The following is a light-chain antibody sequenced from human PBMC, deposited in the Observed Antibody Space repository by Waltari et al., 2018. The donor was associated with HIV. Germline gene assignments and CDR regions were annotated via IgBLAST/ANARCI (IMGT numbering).Light chain of an antibody. CDR3: HSRDSSGYHVV. V-gene: IGLV3-19*01. CDR1: SLRSYY. Sequence: SSNLTQDASVSVALGQTVRITCQGDSLRSYYASWYQQKPGQAPCVVFFGRNNRPSGIPDRFSGASSGNTASLTITGAQAEDEADYYCHSRDSSGYHVVFGGGTKVTVL. CDR2: GRN. J-gene: IGLJ2*01.